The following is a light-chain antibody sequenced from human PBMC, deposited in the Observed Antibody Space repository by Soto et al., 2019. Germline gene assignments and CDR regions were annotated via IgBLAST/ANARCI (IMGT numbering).Light chain of an antibody. Sequence: EIVLTQSPGTLSLSPGERATLSCRASQRVSSSYLAWYQQKPGQAPRLLIYGASSRATGIADRFSGSGSGTDFTLTISRLEPEDFAVYYCQQYGSSPSYTFGQGTKLEIK. CDR2: GAS. J-gene: IGKJ2*01. CDR3: QQYGSSPSYT. V-gene: IGKV3-20*01. CDR1: QRVSSSY.